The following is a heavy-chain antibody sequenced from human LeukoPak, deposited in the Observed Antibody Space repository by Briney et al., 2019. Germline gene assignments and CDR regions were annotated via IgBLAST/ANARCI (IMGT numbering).Heavy chain of an antibody. CDR2: IYSGGST. CDR1: GFTFSSYA. CDR3: ANRPY. Sequence: GGSLRLSCAASGFTFSSYAMSWVRQAPGKGLEWVSGIYSGGSTYYADSVKGRFTISRDNSKNTLYLQMNSLRAEDTAVYYCANRPYWGQGTLVTVSS. J-gene: IGHJ4*02. V-gene: IGHV3-23*03.